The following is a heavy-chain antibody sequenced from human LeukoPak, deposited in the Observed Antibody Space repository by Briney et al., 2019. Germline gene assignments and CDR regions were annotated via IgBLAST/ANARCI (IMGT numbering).Heavy chain of an antibody. J-gene: IGHJ3*02. V-gene: IGHV1-2*04. CDR2: INPNSGGT. CDR3: ARDSDGTGTGTQNAFDI. D-gene: IGHD1-1*01. Sequence: ASVKVSCKASGYTFTGYYMHWVRQAPGQGLEWMGWINPNSGGTNYAQKSQGWVTMTRDTSISTAYMELSRLRSDDTAVYYCARDSDGTGTGTQNAFDIWGQGTMVTVSS. CDR1: GYTFTGYY.